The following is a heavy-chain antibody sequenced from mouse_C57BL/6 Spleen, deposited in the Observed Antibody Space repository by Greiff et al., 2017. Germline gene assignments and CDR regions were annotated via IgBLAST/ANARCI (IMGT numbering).Heavy chain of an antibody. D-gene: IGHD1-2*01. CDR3: ARKTTAFDY. J-gene: IGHJ2*01. CDR2: IYPGDGDT. CDR1: GYAFSSYW. Sequence: LQQSGASVKISCKASGYAFSSYWMNWVTQRPGQGLEWIGPIYPGDGDTNYNGKFKGKATLTADKSSSTAYMQLSSLTSEDSAVYFCARKTTAFDYWGQGTTLTVSS. V-gene: IGHV1-80*01.